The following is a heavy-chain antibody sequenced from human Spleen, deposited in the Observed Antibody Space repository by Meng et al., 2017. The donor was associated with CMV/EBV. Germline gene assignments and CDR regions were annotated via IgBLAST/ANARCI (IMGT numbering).Heavy chain of an antibody. CDR3: AAGGIALWLDP. V-gene: IGHV5-51*01. J-gene: IGHJ5*02. Sequence: GGSLRLSCKGSGYSFTNYWIGWVRQMPGKGLEWMGIIYPGDSDTRYSPSLQGQVTTSVDKSISTAYLQWNSLKASDTAMYYCAAGGIALWLDPWGQGTLVTVSS. D-gene: IGHD2-15*01. CDR2: IYPGDSDT. CDR1: GYSFTNYW.